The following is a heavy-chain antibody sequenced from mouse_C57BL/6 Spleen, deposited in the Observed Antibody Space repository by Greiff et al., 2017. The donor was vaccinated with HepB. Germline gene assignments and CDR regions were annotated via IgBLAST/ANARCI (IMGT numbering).Heavy chain of an antibody. CDR1: GFTFSSYA. D-gene: IGHD2-2*01. V-gene: IGHV5-4*03. Sequence: EVKLMESGGGLVKPGGSLKLSCAASGFTFSSYAMSWVRQTPEKRLEWVATISDGGSYTYYPDNVKGRFTISRDNAKNNLYLQMSHLKSEDTAMYYCARGGLPWYFDVWGTVTTVTVSS. CDR3: ARGGLPWYFDV. J-gene: IGHJ1*03. CDR2: ISDGGSYT.